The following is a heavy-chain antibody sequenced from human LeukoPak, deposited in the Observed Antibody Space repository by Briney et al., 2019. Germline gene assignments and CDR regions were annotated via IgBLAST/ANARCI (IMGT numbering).Heavy chain of an antibody. Sequence: SETLSLTCAVYGGSFSGYYWSWIRQPPGKGLERIGEINHSGSTNYNPSLKSRVTISVDTSKNQFSLKLSSVTAADTAVYYCARAQPDYDFWSGYWGYNWFDPWGQGTLVTVSS. J-gene: IGHJ5*02. V-gene: IGHV4-34*01. CDR2: INHSGST. CDR1: GGSFSGYY. CDR3: ARAQPDYDFWSGYWGYNWFDP. D-gene: IGHD3-3*01.